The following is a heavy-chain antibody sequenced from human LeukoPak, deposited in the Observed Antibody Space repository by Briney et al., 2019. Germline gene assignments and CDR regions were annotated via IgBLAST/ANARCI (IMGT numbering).Heavy chain of an antibody. CDR3: ARARGSTRGLYCHY. J-gene: IGHJ4*02. V-gene: IGHV4-34*01. CDR2: INHSEST. Sequence: PSPCLSPTRAVYGGSFSGDYSGSTSHHPGGWMGWSGEINHSESTNYNPSLKSRVNISVDTSKHQFSLNLRSVTAADAAVYYCARARGSTRGLYCHYGGQGTRVTVS. CDR1: GGSFSGDY. D-gene: IGHD2-15*01.